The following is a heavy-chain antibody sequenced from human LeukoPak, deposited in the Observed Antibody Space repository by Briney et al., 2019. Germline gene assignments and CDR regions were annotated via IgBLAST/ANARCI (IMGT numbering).Heavy chain of an antibody. CDR1: GYTFTGYY. Sequence: ASVKVSCKASGYTFTGYYMHWVRQAPGQGLEWMGWINPNSGGTNYAQKFQGRVTMTRDTSISTAYMELSRLRSGDTAVYYCAITKLAVAGTFRHAFDIWGQGTMVTVSS. CDR2: INPNSGGT. D-gene: IGHD6-19*01. CDR3: AITKLAVAGTFRHAFDI. V-gene: IGHV1-2*02. J-gene: IGHJ3*02.